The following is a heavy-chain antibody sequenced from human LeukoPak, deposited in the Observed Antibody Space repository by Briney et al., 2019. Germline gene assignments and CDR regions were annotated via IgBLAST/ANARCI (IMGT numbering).Heavy chain of an antibody. Sequence: GGSLRLSCAASGFTFSSYGMHWVRQAPGKGLEWVAFIRYDGSNKYYADSVKGRFTISRDNSKNTLNLQMNSLRAEDTAVYYCTTSYSSSWYASGTDYWGQGTLVTVSS. CDR2: IRYDGSNK. D-gene: IGHD6-13*01. CDR3: TTSYSSSWYASGTDY. CDR1: GFTFSSYG. V-gene: IGHV3-30*02. J-gene: IGHJ4*02.